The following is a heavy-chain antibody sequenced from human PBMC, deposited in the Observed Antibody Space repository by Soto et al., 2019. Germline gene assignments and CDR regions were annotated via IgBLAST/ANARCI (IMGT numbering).Heavy chain of an antibody. CDR3: ARGGIAAAAPRDY. D-gene: IGHD6-13*01. Sequence: QVQLVQSGTEVKKPGASMKVSCKASGYMFTSYGITWVRQAPGQGLEWMGWISAYNGNTKHAQKFQGRLSMTTDASTSTVFMEVRRLTSDDTAVYFCARGGIAAAAPRDYWGQGTLVTVSS. CDR2: ISAYNGNT. J-gene: IGHJ4*02. CDR1: GYMFTSYG. V-gene: IGHV1-18*04.